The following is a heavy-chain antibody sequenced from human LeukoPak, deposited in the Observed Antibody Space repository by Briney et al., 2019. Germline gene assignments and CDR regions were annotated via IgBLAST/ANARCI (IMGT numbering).Heavy chain of an antibody. CDR2: IGTAGDT. CDR1: GFTFSDYD. J-gene: IGHJ4*02. D-gene: IGHD1-1*01. V-gene: IGHV3-13*01. CDR3: ARVAKERVGGVYYFDY. Sequence: GRSLRLSCAASGFTFSDYDMHSVRQPTGKGLEWVSAIGTAGDTYYTGSVKGRFTISRENAKHALYLQMNSLRAGDTAVYYCARVAKERVGGVYYFDYWGQGTLVTVSS.